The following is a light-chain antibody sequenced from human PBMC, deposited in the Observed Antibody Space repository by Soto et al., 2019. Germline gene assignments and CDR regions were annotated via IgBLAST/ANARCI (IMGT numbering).Light chain of an antibody. CDR3: QHYGTSPGT. Sequence: EVVMTQSPATLSVSPGEGVTLSCRASQSVSSYLAWYQQKPGQAPRLLIFAASNRATGIPDRFSGSGSGTDFTLTISRLEPEDFAVYYCQHYGTSPGTFGQGTDWRL. V-gene: IGKV3-20*01. J-gene: IGKJ5*01. CDR2: AAS. CDR1: QSVSSY.